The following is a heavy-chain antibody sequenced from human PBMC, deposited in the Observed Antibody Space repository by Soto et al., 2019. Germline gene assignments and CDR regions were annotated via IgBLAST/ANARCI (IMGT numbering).Heavy chain of an antibody. CDR2: INPNSGGT. J-gene: IGHJ4*02. CDR3: ASGGSSSLDY. CDR1: GYTVTGYY. V-gene: IGHV1-2*02. D-gene: IGHD6-6*01. Sequence: QVQLVQSGAEGKKPGASVKGSCKASGYTVTGYYLHWVRQAPGQGPEWMGWINPNSGGTTYAQKFQGRVTVTSDTSISTAYMELSSLRSADTAVYYCASGGSSSLDYWGQGTLVTVSS.